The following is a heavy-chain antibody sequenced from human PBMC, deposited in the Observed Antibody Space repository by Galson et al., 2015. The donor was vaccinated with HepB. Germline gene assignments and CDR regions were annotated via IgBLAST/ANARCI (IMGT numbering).Heavy chain of an antibody. J-gene: IGHJ3*02. CDR1: GFTFSSYD. V-gene: IGHV3-30*18. Sequence: SLRLSCAASGFTFSSYDMHWVRQAPGKGLEWVAGISYDGSNKYYEDSVKGRCTISRDSSKNTLYLQMNSKRPEDTAVYYCAKEKYCSSTSCPNAFDIWGQGTMVTVYS. CDR3: AKEKYCSSTSCPNAFDI. CDR2: ISYDGSNK. D-gene: IGHD2-2*01.